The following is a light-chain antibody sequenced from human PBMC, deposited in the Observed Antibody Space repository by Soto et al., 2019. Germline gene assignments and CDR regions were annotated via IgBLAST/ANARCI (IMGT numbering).Light chain of an antibody. Sequence: DIQMTQSPSSLSASVGDRVTITCRASQGIRNDLAWYQQKPGKVPKRLIYAASSLQSGVPSRFSGSGFGTDFTLTISRLQPEDFATYYCLQHNNYPPLTFGGGTKVEIK. CDR2: AAS. V-gene: IGKV1-17*01. J-gene: IGKJ4*01. CDR1: QGIRND. CDR3: LQHNNYPPLT.